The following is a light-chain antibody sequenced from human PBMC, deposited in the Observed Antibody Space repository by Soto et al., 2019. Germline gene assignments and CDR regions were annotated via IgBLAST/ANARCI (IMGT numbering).Light chain of an antibody. Sequence: NFMLTQPHSVSESPGKTVTISCTGSSGSIATNYVQWYQQRPGSAPTTVIYEDTQRPSGVPERFSGSIDSSSNSASLTISGLKTEDEAGYYCQSYDGSNPDVLFGGGTKLTVL. CDR2: EDT. V-gene: IGLV6-57*02. CDR3: QSYDGSNPDVL. J-gene: IGLJ2*01. CDR1: SGSIATNY.